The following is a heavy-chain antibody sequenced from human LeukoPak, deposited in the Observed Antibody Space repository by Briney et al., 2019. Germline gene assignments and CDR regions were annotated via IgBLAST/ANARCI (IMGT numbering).Heavy chain of an antibody. CDR2: IYYSGST. CDR3: ASRPSYGDYFDD. Sequence: SETLSLTCTVSGGSISSGGYYWSWIRQHPGKGLEWIGYIYYSGSTYYNPSLKSRVTISVDTSKNQFSLKLSSVTAADTAVYYCASRPSYGDYFDDWGQGTLVTVSS. D-gene: IGHD4-17*01. J-gene: IGHJ4*02. V-gene: IGHV4-31*03. CDR1: GGSISSGGYY.